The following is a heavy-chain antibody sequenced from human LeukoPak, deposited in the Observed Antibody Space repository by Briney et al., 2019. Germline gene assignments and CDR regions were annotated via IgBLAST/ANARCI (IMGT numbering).Heavy chain of an antibody. J-gene: IGHJ4*02. V-gene: IGHV4-34*01. CDR3: ARGGRGYCSSTSCDTDYFDY. Sequence: SETLSLTCAVYGGSFSVYYWRWIRQPPGKGLAWIGEINYSGSTNYNPSLKSRVTISVDTCKNQSSLKLSSVTAADTAVYYCARGGRGYCSSTSCDTDYFDYWGQGPLVSVSS. D-gene: IGHD2-2*02. CDR1: GGSFSVYY. CDR2: INYSGST.